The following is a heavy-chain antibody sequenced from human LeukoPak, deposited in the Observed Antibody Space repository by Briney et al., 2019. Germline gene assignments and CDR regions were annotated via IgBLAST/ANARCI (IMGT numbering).Heavy chain of an antibody. CDR2: IHYTGTT. J-gene: IGHJ4*02. V-gene: IGHV4-59*01. CDR3: TRGAPDYDILTGYGMYYFDY. CDR1: GGSISGYY. D-gene: IGHD3-9*01. Sequence: SETLSLTCTVSGGSISGYYWSWIRQPPGKGLEWIGYIHYTGTTNYNPSLKSRVTVSVDTSKNHFSLKLSSVTAADTAVYYCTRGAPDYDILTGYGMYYFDYWGQGTLVTVSS.